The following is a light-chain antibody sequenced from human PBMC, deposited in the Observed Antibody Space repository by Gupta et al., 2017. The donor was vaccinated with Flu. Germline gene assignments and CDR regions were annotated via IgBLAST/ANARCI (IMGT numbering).Light chain of an antibody. J-gene: IGKJ4*01. Sequence: RSPPSLGTGASTIVGRTATPGVSSHLAWYPQTRGKDPRSLIYEASSMAPGTPGRLSGSGSGSVSTLTISSLGTEDFVLYECQQCGNWRNTFGGGTKLEIK. CDR3: QQCGNWRNT. CDR1: PGVSSH. CDR2: EAS. V-gene: IGKV3-11*01.